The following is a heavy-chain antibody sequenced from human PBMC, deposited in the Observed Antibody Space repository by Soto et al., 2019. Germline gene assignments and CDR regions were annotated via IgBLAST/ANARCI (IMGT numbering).Heavy chain of an antibody. CDR3: AKQQYRYYYYGMDV. V-gene: IGHV3-23*01. CDR1: GFTFSSYA. D-gene: IGHD2-2*01. CDR2: ISGSGGST. Sequence: PGGSLRLSCAAPGFTFSSYAMIWVRQAPGEGLEWVSAISGSGGSTYYADSVKGRFTISRDNSKNTLYLQMNSLRAEDTAVYYCAKQQYRYYYYGMDVWGQGTTVTVSS. J-gene: IGHJ6*02.